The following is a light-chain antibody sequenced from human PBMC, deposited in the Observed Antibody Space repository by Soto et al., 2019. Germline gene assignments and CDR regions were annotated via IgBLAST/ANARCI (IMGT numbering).Light chain of an antibody. V-gene: IGKV3-15*01. CDR1: QSVSSN. CDR3: QQYNNWPWT. CDR2: GAS. J-gene: IGKJ1*01. Sequence: EIVLTQSPGTLSLSPGERATLSCRASQSVSSNFLAWYQEKLGQAPRLLIYGASTRATGIPARFSGSGSGTGFTLTISSLQSEDFAVYYCQQYNNWPWTFGQGTKVDIK.